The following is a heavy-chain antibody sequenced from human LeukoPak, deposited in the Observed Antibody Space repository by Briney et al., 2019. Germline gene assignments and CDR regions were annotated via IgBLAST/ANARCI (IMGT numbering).Heavy chain of an antibody. CDR1: GFTFDDYA. V-gene: IGHV3-9*03. CDR2: ISWNSGSI. CDR3: AKGSSGWYYYFDY. D-gene: IGHD6-19*01. Sequence: SLRLSCAASGFTFDDYAMHWVRQAPGKGLEWVSGISWNSGSIGYADSVKGRFTVSRDNAKNSLYLQMNSLRAEDMALYYCAKGSSGWYYYFDYWGQGTLVTVSS. J-gene: IGHJ4*02.